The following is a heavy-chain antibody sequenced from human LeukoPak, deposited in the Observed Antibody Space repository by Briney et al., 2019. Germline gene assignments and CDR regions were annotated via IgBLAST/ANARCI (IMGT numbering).Heavy chain of an antibody. D-gene: IGHD3-10*01. CDR1: GYTFTSYY. J-gene: IGHJ4*02. CDR2: INPSGGST. Sequence: ASVKVSCKASGYTFTSYYMHWVRQAPGQGLEWMGIINPSGGSTSYAQKFQGRVTMTRDTSTSTVYMELSSLRSEVTAVYYCARDPGPYGSGSSGFDYWGQGTLVTVSS. V-gene: IGHV1-46*01. CDR3: ARDPGPYGSGSSGFDY.